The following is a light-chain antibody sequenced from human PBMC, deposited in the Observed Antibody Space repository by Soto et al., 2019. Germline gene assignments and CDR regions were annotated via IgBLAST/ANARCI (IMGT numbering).Light chain of an antibody. V-gene: IGKV1-39*01. J-gene: IGKJ2*01. CDR3: QQNYITPYT. CDR2: AAS. Sequence: DIQMTQSPSSLSASVGDRVTITCRASESINNYLNRYQQKPGKAPKFLIYAASTLQSGVPSRFSGSRSGTDFTLTISSLESEDFATYYCQQNYITPYTFGQGTKLDFK. CDR1: ESINNY.